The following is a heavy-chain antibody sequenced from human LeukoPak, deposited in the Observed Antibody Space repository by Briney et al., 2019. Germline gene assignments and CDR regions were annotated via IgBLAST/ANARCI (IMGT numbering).Heavy chain of an antibody. CDR1: GFAFSNAW. D-gene: IGHD3-22*01. CDR2: IKSKTDGGTT. J-gene: IGHJ4*02. V-gene: IGHV3-15*07. Sequence: GGSLRLSCAASGFAFSNAWMNWVRQAPGKGLEWVGRIKSKTDGGTTDYAAPVKGRFTISRDDSKNTLYLQMNSLKTEDTAVYYCITDEDYYDSSGYHYIDYWGQGALVTVSS. CDR3: ITDEDYYDSSGYHYIDY.